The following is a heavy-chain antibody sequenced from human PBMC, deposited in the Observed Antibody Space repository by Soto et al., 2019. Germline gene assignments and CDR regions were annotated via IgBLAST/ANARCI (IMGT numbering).Heavy chain of an antibody. CDR3: ASGGKDFWSGPFDY. V-gene: IGHV4-4*07. CDR2: IDNSGST. Sequence: SETLSLTCTVSGGSISNYFCNWIRQPAGKGLEWIGRIDNSGSTNYNPSLKSRITMSANTSTNKFSLKLNSVTAADTAAYYCASGGKDFWSGPFDYWGQGALVTVSS. D-gene: IGHD3-3*01. J-gene: IGHJ4*02. CDR1: GGSISNYF.